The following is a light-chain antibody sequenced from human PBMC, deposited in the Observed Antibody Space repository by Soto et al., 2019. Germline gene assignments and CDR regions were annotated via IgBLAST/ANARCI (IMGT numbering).Light chain of an antibody. CDR1: QTVRNNY. J-gene: IGKJ2*01. CDR2: DAS. CDR3: QQYNKWPRT. Sequence: EFVLTQSPGTLSLSPGERATLSCRASQTVRNNYLAWYQQKPGQAPRLLIYDASSRATGIPDRFSGGGSGTDFTLTISSLQSEDFAVYNCQQYNKWPRTFGQGTKVDIK. V-gene: IGKV3-20*01.